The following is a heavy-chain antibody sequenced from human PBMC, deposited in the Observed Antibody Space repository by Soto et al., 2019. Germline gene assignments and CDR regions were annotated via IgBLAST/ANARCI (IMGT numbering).Heavy chain of an antibody. Sequence: QVQLVESGGGVVQPGRSLRLSCAASGFTFSSYAMHWVRQAPGKGLEWVAIISYDDTNEYYADSVKGRFTISRDNSKNMRFLQMNSMRAEDTAVYHCARDRLYDSNTYYYKYGMDVWGQGTTVTVSS. V-gene: IGHV3-30-3*01. CDR2: ISYDDTNE. CDR3: ARDRLYDSNTYYYKYGMDV. D-gene: IGHD3-22*01. CDR1: GFTFSSYA. J-gene: IGHJ6*02.